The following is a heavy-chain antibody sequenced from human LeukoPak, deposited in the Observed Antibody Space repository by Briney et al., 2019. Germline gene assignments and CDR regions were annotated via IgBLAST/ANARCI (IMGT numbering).Heavy chain of an antibody. D-gene: IGHD3-16*02. CDR2: IRYDGSNK. Sequence: PGGSLRLSCAASGFTFSSYGMHWVRQAPGKGLEWVAFIRYDGSNKYYADSVKGRFTISRDNSKNTLYLQMNSLRAEDTAVYYCANGFRGVIRGTSEYFQHWGQGTLVTVSS. CDR3: ANGFRGVIRGTSEYFQH. J-gene: IGHJ1*01. CDR1: GFTFSSYG. V-gene: IGHV3-30*02.